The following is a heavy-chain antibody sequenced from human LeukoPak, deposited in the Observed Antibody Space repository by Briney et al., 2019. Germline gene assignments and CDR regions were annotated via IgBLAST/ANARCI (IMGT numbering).Heavy chain of an antibody. D-gene: IGHD1-1*01. J-gene: IGHJ5*02. CDR1: GFTFSSYS. Sequence: GGSLRLSCAASGFTFSSYSMNWGRQAPGKGLEWVSSISSSSSYIYYADSVKGRFTISRDNAKNSLYLQMNSLRAEDTAVYYCARSGTTGTTRWFDPWGQGTLVTVSS. CDR2: ISSSSSYI. V-gene: IGHV3-21*01. CDR3: ARSGTTGTTRWFDP.